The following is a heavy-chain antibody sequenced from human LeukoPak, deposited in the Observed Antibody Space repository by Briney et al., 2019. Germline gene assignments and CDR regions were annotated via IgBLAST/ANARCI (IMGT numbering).Heavy chain of an antibody. V-gene: IGHV4-30-2*01. CDR1: GGSISSGGYY. J-gene: IGHJ6*03. CDR3: ARAPGIVGAPKYYYMDV. D-gene: IGHD1-26*01. CDR2: IYHSGST. Sequence: SETLSLTCTVSGGSISSGGYYWSWIRQPPGKGLEWIGYIYHSGSTYYNPSLKSRVTISVDRSKNQFSLKLSSVTAADTAVYYCARAPGIVGAPKYYYMDVWGKGTTVTVSS.